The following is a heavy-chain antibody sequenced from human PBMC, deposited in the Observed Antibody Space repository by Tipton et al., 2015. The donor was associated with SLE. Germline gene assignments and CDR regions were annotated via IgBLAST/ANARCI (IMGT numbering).Heavy chain of an antibody. D-gene: IGHD3-10*01. V-gene: IGHV4-59*01. J-gene: IGHJ4*02. Sequence: TLSLTCTVSGGSISSYYWSWIRQPPGKGLEWIGYIYYSGSTNYNPSRKSRVTISVDTSKNQFSLKLSSVTAADTAVYYCARGEPYGVRGATPDYWGQGTLVTVSS. CDR3: ARGEPYGVRGATPDY. CDR1: GGSISSYY. CDR2: IYYSGST.